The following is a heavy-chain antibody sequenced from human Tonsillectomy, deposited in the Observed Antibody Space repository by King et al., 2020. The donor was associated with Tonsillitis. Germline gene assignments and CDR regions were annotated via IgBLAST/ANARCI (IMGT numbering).Heavy chain of an antibody. CDR3: AKDLRRELLYDACDI. J-gene: IGHJ3*02. V-gene: IGHV3-23*04. Sequence: VQLVESGGGLVQPGGSLRLSCAASGFTFSSFAMSWVRQAPGKGLVWVSTINTGGDSTYYADSVRGRFPNSRDNSKNTLYLQMNSLRAEDTAVYYCAKDLRRELLYDACDIWGQGTMVTVSS. CDR2: INTGGDST. D-gene: IGHD1-26*01. CDR1: GFTFSSFA.